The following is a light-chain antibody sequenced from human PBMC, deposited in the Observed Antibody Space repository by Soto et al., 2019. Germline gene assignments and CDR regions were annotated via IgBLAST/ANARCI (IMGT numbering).Light chain of an antibody. Sequence: DVVVTQSQLSLPVTLGQAASISCRSSQSLVHSDGNTYLSWFHQRTGQSPRRLIYKVSNRDSGVPDRFSGSGSGTDFTLKISRVEAEDVGVYYCMQGSHWPPITFGQGTRLEIK. J-gene: IGKJ5*01. CDR1: QSLVHSDGNTY. CDR3: MQGSHWPPIT. CDR2: KVS. V-gene: IGKV2-30*02.